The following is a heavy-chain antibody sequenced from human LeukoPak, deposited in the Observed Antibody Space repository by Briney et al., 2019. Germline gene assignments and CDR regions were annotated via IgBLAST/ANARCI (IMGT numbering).Heavy chain of an antibody. CDR2: ISGSGGST. J-gene: IGHJ4*02. D-gene: IGHD3-10*01. Sequence: GGSLRLSCAASGFTFSSYAMSWVRQAPGKGLEWVSAISGSGGSTYYADSVKGRFTISRDNSKSTLYLQMNSLRAEDTAVYYCAKRDITMVRGVPGSFDYWGQGTLVTVSS. CDR1: GFTFSSYA. CDR3: AKRDITMVRGVPGSFDY. V-gene: IGHV3-23*01.